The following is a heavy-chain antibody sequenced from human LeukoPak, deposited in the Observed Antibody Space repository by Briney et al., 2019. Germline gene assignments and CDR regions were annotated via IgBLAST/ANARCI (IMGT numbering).Heavy chain of an antibody. D-gene: IGHD2-21*02. V-gene: IGHV1-2*06. CDR1: GYTFTGYY. Sequence: GASVKVSCKASGYTFTGYYMHWVRQAPGQGLEWMGRINPNGGGTNYAQKFQGRVTMTRDTSISTAYMELSRLRSDDTAVYYCAREYCGGDCCFDYWGQGTLVTVSS. CDR3: AREYCGGDCCFDY. J-gene: IGHJ4*02. CDR2: INPNGGGT.